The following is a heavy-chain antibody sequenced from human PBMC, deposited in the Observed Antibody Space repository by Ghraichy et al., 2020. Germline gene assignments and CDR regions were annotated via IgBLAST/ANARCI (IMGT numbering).Heavy chain of an antibody. CDR2: IIPIFGIR. CDR3: ARGLGYCSGSSCFYYGMDV. Sequence: SVKVSCKASGGSFSDYAINWVRQAPGQGLEWMGGIIPIFGIRNHAQRFQCRVTVTADEGTSTAYMELSSLRSDDTAVYYCARGLGYCSGSSCFYYGMDVWGQGTTVTVSS. J-gene: IGHJ6*02. D-gene: IGHD2-2*01. CDR1: GGSFSDYA. V-gene: IGHV1-69*13.